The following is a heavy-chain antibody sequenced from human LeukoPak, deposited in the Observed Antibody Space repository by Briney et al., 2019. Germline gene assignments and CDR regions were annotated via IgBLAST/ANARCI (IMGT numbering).Heavy chain of an antibody. Sequence: KSSETLSLTCTVSGGSISSGDYYWSWIRQPPGKGLEWIGYIYYSGSTYYNPSLKSRVTISVDTSKNQFSLKLSSVTAADTAVYYCARESIDSSGYYNDYWYFDLWGRGTLVTVSS. CDR1: GGSISSGDYY. D-gene: IGHD3-22*01. J-gene: IGHJ2*01. CDR2: IYYSGST. CDR3: ARESIDSSGYYNDYWYFDL. V-gene: IGHV4-30-4*01.